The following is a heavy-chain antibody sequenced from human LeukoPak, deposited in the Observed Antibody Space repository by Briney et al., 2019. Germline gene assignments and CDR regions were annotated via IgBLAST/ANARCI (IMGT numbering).Heavy chain of an antibody. V-gene: IGHV1-69*05. J-gene: IGHJ4*02. CDR3: ARGGPFPSGSSSREYYLDY. D-gene: IGHD6-6*01. Sequence: SVKVSCKASGGTFSSYAISWVRQAPGQGLEWMGGIIPIFGTANYAQKFQGRVTITTDESTSTAYMELRSLRSDDTAVYYCARGGPFPSGSSSREYYLDYWGQGTLVTVSS. CDR1: GGTFSSYA. CDR2: IIPIFGTA.